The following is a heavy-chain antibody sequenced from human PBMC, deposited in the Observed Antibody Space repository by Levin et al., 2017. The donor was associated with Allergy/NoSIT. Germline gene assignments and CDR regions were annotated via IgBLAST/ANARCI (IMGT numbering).Heavy chain of an antibody. CDR3: ARDCSGGSCYFSYYYYGMDV. CDR2: ISSSGSTI. J-gene: IGHJ6*02. D-gene: IGHD2-15*01. CDR1: GFTFSDYY. Sequence: GESLKISCAASGFTFSDYYMSWIRQAPGKGLEWVSYISSSGSTIYYADSVKGRFTISRDNAKNSLYLQMNSLRAEDTAVYYCARDCSGGSCYFSYYYYGMDVWGQGTTVTVSS. V-gene: IGHV3-11*01.